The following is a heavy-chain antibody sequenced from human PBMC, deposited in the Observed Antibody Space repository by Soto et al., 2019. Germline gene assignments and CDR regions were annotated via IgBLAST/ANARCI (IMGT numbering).Heavy chain of an antibody. CDR1: GFTFSSYD. V-gene: IGHV3-13*01. Sequence: GGSLRLSCAASGFTFSSYDMHWVRQATGKGLEWVSAIGTAGDTYYPGSVKGRFTISRENAKNSLYLQMNSLRAGDTAVYYCARGSTMVRGSKNYYMDVWGKGTTVTVSS. D-gene: IGHD3-10*01. J-gene: IGHJ6*03. CDR2: IGTAGDT. CDR3: ARGSTMVRGSKNYYMDV.